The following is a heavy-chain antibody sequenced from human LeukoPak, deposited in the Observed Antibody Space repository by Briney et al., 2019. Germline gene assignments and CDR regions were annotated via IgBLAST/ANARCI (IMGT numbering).Heavy chain of an antibody. J-gene: IGHJ4*02. CDR1: GGSISSSSYY. CDR3: AGGERRYYFDY. V-gene: IGHV4-39*07. D-gene: IGHD1-1*01. Sequence: SETLSLTCTVSGGSISSSSYYWGWIRQPPGKGLEWIGSIYYSGSTYYNPSLKSRVTISVDTSKNQFSLKLSSVTAADTAVYYCAGGERRYYFDYWGQGTLVTVSS. CDR2: IYYSGST.